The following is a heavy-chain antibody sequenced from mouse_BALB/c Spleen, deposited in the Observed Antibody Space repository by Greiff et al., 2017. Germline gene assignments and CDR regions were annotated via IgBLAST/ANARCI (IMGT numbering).Heavy chain of an antibody. J-gene: IGHJ1*01. CDR2: ISNLAYSI. CDR1: GFTFSDYG. D-gene: IGHD6-1*01. CDR3: ASSRYWYFDV. V-gene: IGHV5-15*02. Sequence: EVQGVESGGGLVQPGGSRKLSCAASGFTFSDYGMAWVRQAPGKGPEWVAFISNLAYSIYYADTVTGRFTISRENAKNTLYLEMSSLRSEDTAMYYCASSRYWYFDVWGAGTTVTVAS.